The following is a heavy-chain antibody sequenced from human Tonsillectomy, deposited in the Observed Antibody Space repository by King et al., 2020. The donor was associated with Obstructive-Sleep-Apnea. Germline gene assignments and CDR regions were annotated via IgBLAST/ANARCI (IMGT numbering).Heavy chain of an antibody. CDR1: GDSVSSNILT. D-gene: IGHD6-19*01. CDR3: ARGSYSSDWYPSGFDY. V-gene: IGHV6-1*01. CDR2: TYYRSKWDN. J-gene: IGHJ4*02. Sequence: VQLQQSGPGLVKLSQTLSLTCDISGDSVSSNILTWNWIRQSPSRGLEWLGRTYYRSKWDNDYAVSVKGRITINPDTSKNQFSLQLSPVTPDDTAVYYCARGSYSSDWYPSGFDYWGQGTLVTVSS.